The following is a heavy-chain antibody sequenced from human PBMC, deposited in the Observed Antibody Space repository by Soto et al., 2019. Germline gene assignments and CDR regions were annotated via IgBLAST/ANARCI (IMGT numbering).Heavy chain of an antibody. J-gene: IGHJ6*03. CDR1: GFTFSTFSAYT. Sequence: GGSLRLSCAASGFTFSTFSAYTMTWVRQAPGKGLEWVSSISGRGAHIYYADSVKGRFTISRDNAKNSLYLQMNSLRAEDTAVYYCARDQSPWDYVGYYYMDVWGKGTTVTVSS. CDR3: ARDQSPWDYVGYYYMDV. V-gene: IGHV3-21*01. CDR2: ISGRGAHI. D-gene: IGHD4-17*01.